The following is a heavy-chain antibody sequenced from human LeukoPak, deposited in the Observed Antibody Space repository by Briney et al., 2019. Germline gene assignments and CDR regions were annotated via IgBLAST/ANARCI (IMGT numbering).Heavy chain of an antibody. D-gene: IGHD3-22*01. V-gene: IGHV1-69*05. Sequence: GSSVKVSCKASGGTFSSYAISWVRQAPGQGLEWMGGIIPIFGTANYAQKLQGRVTITTDESTSTAYMELSSLRSEDTAVYYCASAYYYDSSGYYQLRFFDYWGQGTLVTVSS. CDR1: GGTFSSYA. CDR3: ASAYYYDSSGYYQLRFFDY. CDR2: IIPIFGTA. J-gene: IGHJ4*02.